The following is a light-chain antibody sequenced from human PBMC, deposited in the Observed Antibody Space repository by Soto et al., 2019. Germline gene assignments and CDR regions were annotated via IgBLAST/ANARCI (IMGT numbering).Light chain of an antibody. J-gene: IGKJ1*01. Sequence: DIQMTQSPSTLSVSVGERVTITCRASQSISSWLAWYQQKPGKAPKLLIYKASSLESGVPSRFSGSGSGTEVTLTISSLQPDDFATYYCQQYKSNSQWTFGQGTKVEIK. CDR1: QSISSW. CDR3: QQYKSNSQWT. CDR2: KAS. V-gene: IGKV1-5*03.